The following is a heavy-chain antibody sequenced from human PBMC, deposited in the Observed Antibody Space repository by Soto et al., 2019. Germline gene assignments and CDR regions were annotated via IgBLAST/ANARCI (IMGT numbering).Heavy chain of an antibody. CDR1: GYSFMDYY. CDR3: AREFVVKALLNAGSLHFDN. J-gene: IGHJ4*02. Sequence: ASVKVSCKASGYSFMDYYLHWVRQVPGRGLQWMGWINPKSGGTKYVHNFQGRVTMTSDTSISTAYMELRRLRSDDTAVYFCAREFVVKALLNAGSLHFDNWGLGTLVTVSS. D-gene: IGHD2-21*01. V-gene: IGHV1-2*02. CDR2: INPKSGGT.